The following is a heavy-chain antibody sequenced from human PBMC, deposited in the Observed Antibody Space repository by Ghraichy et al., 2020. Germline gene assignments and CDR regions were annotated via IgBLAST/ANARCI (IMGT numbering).Heavy chain of an antibody. Sequence: GGSLRLSCAASGFTFSSYWMHWVRQAPGKGLVWVSRINSDGSSTSYADSVKGRFTISRDNAKNTLYLQMNSLRAEDTAVYYCARELGRDVPDDAFDIWGQGTMVTVSS. CDR1: GFTFSSYW. V-gene: IGHV3-74*01. J-gene: IGHJ3*02. D-gene: IGHD7-27*01. CDR2: INSDGSST. CDR3: ARELGRDVPDDAFDI.